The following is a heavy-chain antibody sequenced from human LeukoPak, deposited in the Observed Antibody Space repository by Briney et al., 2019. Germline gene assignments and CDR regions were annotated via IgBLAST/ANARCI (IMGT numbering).Heavy chain of an antibody. D-gene: IGHD3-10*01. CDR2: IYYSGST. V-gene: IGHV4-39*07. Sequence: SETLSLTCTVSGGSISSSSYYWGWIRQPPGKGLEWIGSIYYSGSTYYNPSLKSRVTISVDTSKNQFSLKLSSVTAADRAVYYCARDYGVDDAFDIWGQGTMVTVSS. J-gene: IGHJ3*02. CDR3: ARDYGVDDAFDI. CDR1: GGSISSSSYY.